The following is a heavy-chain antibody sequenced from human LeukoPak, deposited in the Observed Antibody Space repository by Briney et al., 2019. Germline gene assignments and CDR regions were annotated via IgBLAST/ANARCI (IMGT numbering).Heavy chain of an antibody. J-gene: IGHJ4*02. V-gene: IGHV1-8*01. CDR2: MNPKSGNT. CDR3: ARTYGDLDY. Sequence: ASVKVSCKASGYTFTSYDTNWVRQATGQGLEWMGWMNPKSGNTGYAQKFQGRVTMTRDTSISTAYMELSSLISEDTAVYYCARTYGDLDYWGQGTLVTVSS. D-gene: IGHD4-17*01. CDR1: GYTFTSYD.